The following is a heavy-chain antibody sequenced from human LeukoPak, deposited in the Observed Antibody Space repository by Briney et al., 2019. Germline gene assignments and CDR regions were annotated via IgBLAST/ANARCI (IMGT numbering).Heavy chain of an antibody. Sequence: SETLSLTCTVSGGSISSGDYYWSWIRQPPGKGLEWIGYIYYSGSTYYNPSLKNRVTISVDTSKNQFSLKLSSVTAADTAVYYCARETFTVVVATKSDWFDPWGQGTLVTVSS. CDR2: IYYSGST. CDR3: ARETFTVVVATKSDWFDP. J-gene: IGHJ5*02. V-gene: IGHV4-30-4*01. CDR1: GGSISSGDYY. D-gene: IGHD2-15*01.